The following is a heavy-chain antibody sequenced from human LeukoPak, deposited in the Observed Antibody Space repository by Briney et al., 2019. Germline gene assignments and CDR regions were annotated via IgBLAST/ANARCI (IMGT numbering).Heavy chain of an antibody. CDR3: AREDGKYYYYGMDV. J-gene: IGHJ6*02. CDR2: IYSGGST. Sequence: PGGSLRLACAASGFTVSSNYIGWVRQAPGKGLEWVSVIYSGGSTYYADSVKGRFTISRDNSKNTLYLQMNSLRAEDTAVYYCAREDGKYYYYGMDVWGQGTTVTVSS. CDR1: GFTVSSNY. V-gene: IGHV3-53*01.